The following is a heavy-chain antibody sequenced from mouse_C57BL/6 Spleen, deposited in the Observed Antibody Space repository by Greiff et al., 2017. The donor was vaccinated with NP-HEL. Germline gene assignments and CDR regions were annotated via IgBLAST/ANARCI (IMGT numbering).Heavy chain of an antibody. CDR1: GYTFTSYW. CDR2: IDPSDSYT. J-gene: IGHJ1*03. D-gene: IGHD1-1*01. CDR3: ARRYYGSSGWYFDV. V-gene: IGHV1-69*01. Sequence: VQLQQPGAELVMPGASVKLSCKASGYTFTSYWMHWVKQRPGQGLEWIGEIDPSDSYTNYNHKFKGKSTLTVDKSSSTAYMQLSSLTSEDSAVYYCARRYYGSSGWYFDVWGTGTTVTVSS.